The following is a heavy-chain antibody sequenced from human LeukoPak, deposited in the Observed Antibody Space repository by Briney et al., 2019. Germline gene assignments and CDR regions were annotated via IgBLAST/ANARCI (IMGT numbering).Heavy chain of an antibody. CDR2: IYYSGST. CDR1: GGSISSGGYY. J-gene: IGHJ5*02. V-gene: IGHV4-31*03. CDR3: ARRGISNWFDP. D-gene: IGHD1-20*01. Sequence: SETLSLTCTVSGGSISSGGYYWSWIRQHPGKGLEWIGYIYYSGSTYYNPSLKSRVTISVDTSKNQFSLKLSSVTAADTAVYYCARRGISNWFDPWGQGTLVTVSS.